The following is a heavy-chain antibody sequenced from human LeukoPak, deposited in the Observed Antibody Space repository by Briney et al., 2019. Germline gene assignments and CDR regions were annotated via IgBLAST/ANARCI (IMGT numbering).Heavy chain of an antibody. D-gene: IGHD1-26*01. Sequence: GGSLRLSCAAPGFTFSSYSMNWVRQAPGKGLEWVSSISSSSSYIYYADSVKGRFTISRGNAKNSLYLQMNSLRAEDTAVYYCARDLTVGATVRYFDYWGQGTLVTVSS. J-gene: IGHJ4*02. V-gene: IGHV3-21*01. CDR3: ARDLTVGATVRYFDY. CDR2: ISSSSSYI. CDR1: GFTFSSYS.